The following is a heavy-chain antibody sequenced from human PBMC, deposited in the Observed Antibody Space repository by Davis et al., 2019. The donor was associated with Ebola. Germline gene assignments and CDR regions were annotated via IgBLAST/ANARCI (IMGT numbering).Heavy chain of an antibody. D-gene: IGHD5-24*01. J-gene: IGHJ4*02. V-gene: IGHV1-69*04. CDR3: ARVGDGYNSGY. CDR2: IIPILGIA. Sequence: AASVKVSCKASGGTFTSYAISWVRQAPGQGLEWMGRIIPILGIANYAQKFQGRVTITADKSTSTAYMELSSLRSEDTAVYYRARVGDGYNSGYWGQGTLVTVSS. CDR1: GGTFTSYA.